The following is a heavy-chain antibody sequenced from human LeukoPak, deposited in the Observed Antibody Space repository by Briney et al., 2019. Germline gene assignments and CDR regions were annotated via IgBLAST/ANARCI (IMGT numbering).Heavy chain of an antibody. D-gene: IGHD6-25*01. CDR1: GFTFSSYG. CDR3: TKDLQRSLDY. V-gene: IGHV3-30*02. J-gene: IGHJ4*02. Sequence: GGSLRLSCAASGFTFSSYGMHWVRQAPGKGLEWVAFIRYDGSNKYYADSVKGRFTISRDNSKNTLYLQMNSLRAEGTAMYYCTKDLQRSLDYWGQGTLVTVSS. CDR2: IRYDGSNK.